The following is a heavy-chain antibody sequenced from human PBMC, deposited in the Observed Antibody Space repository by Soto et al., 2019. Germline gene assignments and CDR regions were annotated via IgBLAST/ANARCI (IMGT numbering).Heavy chain of an antibody. D-gene: IGHD4-4*01. CDR2: ISYDGSKI. CDR3: ARDRDSSYFPPPYYFDS. CDR1: AFTFRSYT. Sequence: QVQLVESGGGVVQPGRSLRLSCAASAFTFRSYTMHWVRQAPGKGLEWVATISYDGSKINYADSVRGRFTISRDNSKSTLFLQMDSLRPEDTAVYSCARDRDSSYFPPPYYFDSWGQGTLVTVSS. V-gene: IGHV3-30*04. J-gene: IGHJ4*02.